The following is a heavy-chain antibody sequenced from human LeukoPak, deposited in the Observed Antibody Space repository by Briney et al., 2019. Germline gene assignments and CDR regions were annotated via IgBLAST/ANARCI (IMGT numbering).Heavy chain of an antibody. CDR2: ISSSGSTT. D-gene: IGHD3-22*01. CDR3: AGDISGYFNTRGEGY. V-gene: IGHV3-48*03. CDR1: GFTFSSYE. J-gene: IGHJ4*02. Sequence: GGSLRLSCAASGFTFSSYEMNWVRQAPGKGLEWVSYISSSGSTTNYADSVKGRFTISRDNAKNSLYLQMNSLRAEDTAVYYCAGDISGYFNTRGEGYWGRGTLVTVSS.